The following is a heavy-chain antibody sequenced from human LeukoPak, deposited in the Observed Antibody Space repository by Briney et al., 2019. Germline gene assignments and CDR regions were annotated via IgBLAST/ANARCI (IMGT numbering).Heavy chain of an antibody. CDR1: GFTFSSYA. CDR2: ISYDGSNK. CDR3: ARNMVRGYEDAFDI. Sequence: GGSLRLSCAASGFTFSSYAMHWVRQAPGKGLEWVAVISYDGSNKYYADSVKGRFTISRDNSKNTLYLQMNSLRAEDTTVYYCARNMVRGYEDAFDIWGQGTMVTVSS. V-gene: IGHV3-30*04. D-gene: IGHD3-10*01. J-gene: IGHJ3*02.